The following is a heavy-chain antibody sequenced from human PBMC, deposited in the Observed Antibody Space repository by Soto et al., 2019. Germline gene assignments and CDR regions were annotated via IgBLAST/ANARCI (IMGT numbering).Heavy chain of an antibody. Sequence: SETLSLTCTVSGGSISSSSYYWGWIRQPPGKGLEWIGSIYYSGSTYYNPSLKSRVTISVDTSKNQFSLKLSSVTAADTAVYYCASPHGYCSSTSCYLGEDYFDYWGQGTLVTVSS. CDR3: ASPHGYCSSTSCYLGEDYFDY. CDR2: IYYSGST. D-gene: IGHD2-2*03. J-gene: IGHJ4*02. CDR1: GGSISSSSYY. V-gene: IGHV4-39*01.